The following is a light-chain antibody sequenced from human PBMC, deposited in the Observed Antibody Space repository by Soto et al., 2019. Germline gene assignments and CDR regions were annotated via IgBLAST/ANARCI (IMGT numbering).Light chain of an antibody. J-gene: IGKJ1*01. CDR1: QSVTYR. V-gene: IGKV1-5*01. CDR2: DAS. Sequence: DIQMTQSPSTLSASVGDRVAIRFRASQSVTYRLAWYQQKAGKAPKLLIYDASTLQSGVPSRFSGSGSGTDFTLTISSLQPDDFATYYCQQYQTYSWAFGQGTKVAI. CDR3: QQYQTYSWA.